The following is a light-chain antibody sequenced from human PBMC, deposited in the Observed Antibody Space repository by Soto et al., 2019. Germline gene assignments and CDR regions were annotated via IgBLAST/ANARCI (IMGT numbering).Light chain of an antibody. V-gene: IGKV3-11*01. J-gene: IGKJ4*02. CDR2: DAS. CDR3: QRRSDWPLT. CDR1: QSVSRY. Sequence: EIVLTQSPVTLSLSPGERATLSCRASQSVSRYLAWYQQKPGQPPRLLIYDASKGATGVPAKFSGSGSGTDFTLTISSLEPEDFAVYYCQRRSDWPLTFGGGTDVEI.